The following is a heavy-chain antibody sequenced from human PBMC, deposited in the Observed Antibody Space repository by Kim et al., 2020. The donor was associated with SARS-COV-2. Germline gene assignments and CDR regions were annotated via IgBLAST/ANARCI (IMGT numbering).Heavy chain of an antibody. Sequence: GGSLRLSCETSGFTFRNQAMWWVRQAPGKGLEWVSHIRRDDVTYYADSVKGRSTISRDKSKNTLYLQLNSLRVDDTAVYYCAKDRSYGMDLWGQGTTVTVS. J-gene: IGHJ6*02. CDR2: IRRDDVT. CDR3: AKDRSYGMDL. V-gene: IGHV3-23*01. CDR1: GFTFRNQA.